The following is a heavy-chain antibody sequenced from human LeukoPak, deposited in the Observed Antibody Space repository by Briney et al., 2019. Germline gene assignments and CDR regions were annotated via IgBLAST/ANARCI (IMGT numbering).Heavy chain of an antibody. J-gene: IGHJ6*03. D-gene: IGHD2-15*01. CDR1: GFTLSNYW. CDR2: INSDGSST. CDR3: ARAGWYSYYYMDV. Sequence: GGSLRLSCAGSGFTLSNYWMHCVRQAPGKGLVWVSRINSDGSSTSYADSVKGRFTISRDNAKNTLYLQMNSLRAEDTAVYYCARAGWYSYYYMDVWGKGTTVTVSS. V-gene: IGHV3-74*01.